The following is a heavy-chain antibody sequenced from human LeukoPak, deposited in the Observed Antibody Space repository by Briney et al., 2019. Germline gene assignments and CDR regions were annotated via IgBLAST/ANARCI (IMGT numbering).Heavy chain of an antibody. J-gene: IGHJ4*02. Sequence: SETLSLTCTVSGGSISSYYWSWIRQPAGKGLEWIGRIYTSGSTNYNPSLKSRVTMSVDTSKNQFSLKLSSVTAADTAVYYCARRVGLLSAAAGTIDYWGQGTLVTVSS. CDR2: IYTSGST. CDR3: ARRVGLLSAAAGTIDY. CDR1: GGSISSYY. V-gene: IGHV4-4*07. D-gene: IGHD6-13*01.